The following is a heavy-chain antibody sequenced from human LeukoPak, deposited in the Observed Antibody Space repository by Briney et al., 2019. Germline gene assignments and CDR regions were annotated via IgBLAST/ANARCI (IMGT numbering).Heavy chain of an antibody. D-gene: IGHD5-18*01. CDR1: GFSFSDHY. V-gene: IGHV3-11*03. CDR2: ISSSRSFT. CDR3: ARLRGYSYGLDY. J-gene: IGHJ4*02. Sequence: PGGSLRLSCAASGFSFSDHYMSWICQAPGKGLERVSYISSSRSFTNYADSVKGRFTISRDTAKNSLYLQMNSLRAEDTAVYYCARLRGYSYGLDYWGQGILVTVSS.